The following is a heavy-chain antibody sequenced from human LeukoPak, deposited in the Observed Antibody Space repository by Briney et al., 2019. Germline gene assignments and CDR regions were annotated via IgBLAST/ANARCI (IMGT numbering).Heavy chain of an antibody. D-gene: IGHD1-14*01. CDR2: IYYSGST. J-gene: IGHJ4*02. CDR3: ARHTGYLDY. CDR1: GVSISSYY. Sequence: SETLSLTCTVSGVSISSYYMSWIRQPPGKGLEWVGYIYYSGSTNYYPSPKSRRTISVDTYTNQFSVKLSTVTAADTAVYYCARHTGYLDYWGQGTLVTVSS. V-gene: IGHV4-59*08.